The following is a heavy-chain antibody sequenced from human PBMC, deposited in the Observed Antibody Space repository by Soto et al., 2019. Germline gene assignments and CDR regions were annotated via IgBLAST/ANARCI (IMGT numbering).Heavy chain of an antibody. CDR2: ISAYNGNT. V-gene: IGHV1-18*04. CDR3: ARDQSGDRTAV. J-gene: IGHJ6*02. Sequence: ASVKVSFKASGDTFTDYYIHWVRQAPGQGLEWMGWISAYNGNTNYAQKLQGRVTMTTDTSTSTAYMELRSLRSDDTAVYYCARDQSGDRTAVWGQGTTVTVSS. D-gene: IGHD1-1*01. CDR1: GDTFTDYY.